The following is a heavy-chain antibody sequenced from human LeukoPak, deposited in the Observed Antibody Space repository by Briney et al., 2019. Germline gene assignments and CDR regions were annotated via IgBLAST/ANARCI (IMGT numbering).Heavy chain of an antibody. V-gene: IGHV3-23*01. Sequence: GGSLRLSCAASGFTFSSYAMSCVRQAPGKGLEWVSSISGSGGTTYYADSVKGRFTISRDNSKNTLYLQMNSLRAEDTAVYYCAKIRDSSGLDYWGQVTLVTVSS. CDR1: GFTFSSYA. J-gene: IGHJ4*02. CDR3: AKIRDSSGLDY. D-gene: IGHD3-22*01. CDR2: ISGSGGTT.